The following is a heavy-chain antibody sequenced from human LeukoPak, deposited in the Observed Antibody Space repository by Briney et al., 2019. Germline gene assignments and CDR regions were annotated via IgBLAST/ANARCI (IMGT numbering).Heavy chain of an antibody. D-gene: IGHD6-13*01. CDR1: GFTFSSYS. CDR2: ISSSSSYI. V-gene: IGHV3-21*01. J-gene: IGHJ6*03. CDR3: ATWGIGHYYYYMDV. Sequence: GGSLRLSCAASGFTFSSYSMNWVRQAPGKGLEWVSSISSSSSYIYYADSVKGRFTISRDNAKNSLYLQMNSLRAEDTAVYYCATWGIGHYYYYMDVWGKGTTVTVSS.